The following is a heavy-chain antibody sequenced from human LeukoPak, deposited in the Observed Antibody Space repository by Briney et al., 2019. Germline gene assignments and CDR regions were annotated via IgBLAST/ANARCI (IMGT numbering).Heavy chain of an antibody. CDR2: IIPILGIA. J-gene: IGHJ4*02. Sequence: EASVKVSCKASGGTFSSYTISWVRQAPGQGLEWMGRIIPILGIANYAQKFQGRVTITADKSTSTAYMELSSLRSEDTAVNYCARDKRDSSGYYYFDYWGQGTLVTVSS. D-gene: IGHD3-22*01. CDR3: ARDKRDSSGYYYFDY. V-gene: IGHV1-69*04. CDR1: GGTFSSYT.